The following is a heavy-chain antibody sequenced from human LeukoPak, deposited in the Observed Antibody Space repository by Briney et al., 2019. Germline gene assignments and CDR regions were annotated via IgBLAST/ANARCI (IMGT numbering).Heavy chain of an antibody. V-gene: IGHV1-46*01. CDR1: GYTFTIYY. Sequence: ASVTVSFTASGYTFTIYYMHWVRQAPGQGLEWMGIINPSGGSTSYAQKFRGRVTMTRDTSTSTVYMELSSLKTEDTAVYYCARDPTVWGQGTTVTVSS. CDR2: INPSGGST. CDR3: ARDPTV. J-gene: IGHJ6*02. D-gene: IGHD4-17*01.